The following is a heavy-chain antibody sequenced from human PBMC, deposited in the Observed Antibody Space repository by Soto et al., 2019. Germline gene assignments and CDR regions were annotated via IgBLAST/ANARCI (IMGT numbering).Heavy chain of an antibody. CDR3: ARGPSYYDSSGYYYGIDY. CDR1: GFTFSSYA. V-gene: IGHV3-30-3*01. J-gene: IGHJ4*02. Sequence: QVQLVESGGGVVQPGRSLRLSCAASGFTFSSYAMHWVRQAPGKGLEWVAVISYDGSNKYYADSVKGRFTISRDNSKNTLYLQMNSLRAEDTAVYYCARGPSYYDSSGYYYGIDYWGQGTLVTVSS. D-gene: IGHD3-22*01. CDR2: ISYDGSNK.